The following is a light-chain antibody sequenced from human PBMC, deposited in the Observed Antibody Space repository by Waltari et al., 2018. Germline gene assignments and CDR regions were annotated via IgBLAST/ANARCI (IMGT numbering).Light chain of an antibody. J-gene: IGKJ4*01. CDR1: QDIRNY. CDR2: DES. CDR3: QQYDNLPAT. Sequence: DIQMTQSPSSLSASVGDRVTITCQASQDIRNYLNWYQQKPGKAPKLLIYDESNLETGVPSRFSGSGSGTDFTFTISSLQPEDIATYYCQQYDNLPATFGGGTKVEIK. V-gene: IGKV1-33*01.